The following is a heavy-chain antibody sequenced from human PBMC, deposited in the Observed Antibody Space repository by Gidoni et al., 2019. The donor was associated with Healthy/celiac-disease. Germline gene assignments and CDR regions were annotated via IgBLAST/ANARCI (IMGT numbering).Heavy chain of an antibody. V-gene: IGHV4-59*01. D-gene: IGHD3-22*01. CDR3: ARDSGYYDSSGYRTNWFDP. Sequence: QVQLQESGPGLVKPSETLSLTCTVSGGPISSYYWTWIRQPPGKGLEWIGYFYYSGSTNYNPSLKSRVTISVDTSKNQFSLKLSSVTAADTAVYYCARDSGYYDSSGYRTNWFDPWGQGTLVTVSS. CDR1: GGPISSYY. CDR2: FYYSGST. J-gene: IGHJ5*02.